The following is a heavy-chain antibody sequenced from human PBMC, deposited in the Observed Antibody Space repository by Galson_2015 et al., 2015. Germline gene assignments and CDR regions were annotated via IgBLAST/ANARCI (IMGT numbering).Heavy chain of an antibody. CDR2: IIPIFGIA. Sequence: SVKVSCKASGGTFSSYAISWVRQAPGQGLEWMGGIIPIFGIANYAQKFQGRVTITADKSTSTAYMELSSLRSEDTAVYYCARAKTAGGRTTEDYWGQRTLVTVSS. J-gene: IGHJ4*02. V-gene: IGHV1-69*10. CDR3: ARAKTAGGRTTEDY. CDR1: GGTFSSYA. D-gene: IGHD2-8*02.